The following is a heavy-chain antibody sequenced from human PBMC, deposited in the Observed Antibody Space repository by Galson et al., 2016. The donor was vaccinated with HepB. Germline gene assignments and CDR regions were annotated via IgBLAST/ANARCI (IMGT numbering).Heavy chain of an antibody. CDR3: ARDGVGDTYSSSCPDY. D-gene: IGHD6-13*01. V-gene: IGHV3-21*01. J-gene: IGHJ4*02. Sequence: SLRLSCAASGFIFSSYSMNWVRQAPGKGLEWVSSISSSSSYIYYADSVRGRFTISRDNAKNSLYLQMNSLRAEDTAVYYCARDGVGDTYSSSCPDYWGRGTLVTVSS. CDR1: GFIFSSYS. CDR2: ISSSSSYI.